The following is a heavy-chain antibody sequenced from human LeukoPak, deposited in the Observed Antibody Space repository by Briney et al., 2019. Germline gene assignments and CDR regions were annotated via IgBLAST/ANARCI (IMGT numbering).Heavy chain of an antibody. CDR2: ISGSGGST. J-gene: IGHJ5*02. V-gene: IGHV3-23*01. CDR3: AKGYSSSWYSHTYNWFDP. D-gene: IGHD6-13*01. CDR1: GFTFSNYA. Sequence: GGSLRLSCAASGFTFSNYAMNWVRQAPGKGLEWVSAISGSGGSTYYADSVKGRFTISRDNSKNTLYLQMNSLRAEDTAVYYCAKGYSSSWYSHTYNWFDPWGQGTLVTVSS.